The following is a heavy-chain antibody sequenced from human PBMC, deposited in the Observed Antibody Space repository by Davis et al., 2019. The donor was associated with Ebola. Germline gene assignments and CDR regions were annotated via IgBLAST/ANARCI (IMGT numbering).Heavy chain of an antibody. D-gene: IGHD2-8*01. CDR1: GFSLNIIEVG. CDR3: TRLAYTNGWFYFDY. J-gene: IGHJ4*02. CDR2: IYGDDDR. V-gene: IGHV2-5*02. Sequence: SGPTLVKPTQTLTLTCTFSGFSLNIIEVGVGWIRQPPGKALEWLALIYGDDDRRYSPSLKSRLTITKDTSKNQVVLTMTNMDPADTATYYCTRLAYTNGWFYFDYWGQGSLVTVSS.